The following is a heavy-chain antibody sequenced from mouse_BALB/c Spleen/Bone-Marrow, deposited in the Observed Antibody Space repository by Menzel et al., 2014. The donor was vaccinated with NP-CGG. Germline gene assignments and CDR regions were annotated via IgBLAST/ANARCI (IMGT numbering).Heavy chain of an antibody. V-gene: IGHV5-4*02. CDR1: GFTFSDYY. CDR3: ARGNYGNYGAMDY. D-gene: IGHD2-1*01. J-gene: IGHJ4*01. Sequence: LVESGGGLVKPGGSLKLSCAASGFTFSDYYMYWVRQTPEKRLQWVATISDGGSYTYYPDSVKGRFTISRDNAKNNLYLQMSSLKSEDTAMYYCARGNYGNYGAMDYWGQGTSVTVSS. CDR2: ISDGGSYT.